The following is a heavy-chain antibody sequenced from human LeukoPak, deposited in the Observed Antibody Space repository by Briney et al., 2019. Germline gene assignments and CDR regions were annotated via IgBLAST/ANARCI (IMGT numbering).Heavy chain of an antibody. CDR3: ARIYCDGGGCYWFDP. V-gene: IGHV4-4*07. J-gene: IGHJ5*02. D-gene: IGHD2-15*01. Sequence: SETLSLTCTVSGVSISSYYWSWIRQAAGKGLEWIGRINPSGNTNYNPSLKSRVSLSVDTSKNQFSLKLSSVTAAETAVYYCARIYCDGGGCYWFDPWGQGTLVTVSS. CDR2: INPSGNT. CDR1: GVSISSYY.